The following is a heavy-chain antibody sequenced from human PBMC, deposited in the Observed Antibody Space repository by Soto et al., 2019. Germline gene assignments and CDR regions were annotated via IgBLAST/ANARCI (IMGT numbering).Heavy chain of an antibody. CDR1: GGSVSSGAYY. Sequence: SETLSLTCTVSGGSVSSGAYYWTWIRQRPGKGLEWIGYIYYSGSTYYSPSLKSRLSISLDTSKNQFSLRLSSVTAADTAMYYCARARLRAVYAFDIWRRGTMVTVSS. CDR3: ARARLRAVYAFDI. D-gene: IGHD5-12*01. J-gene: IGHJ3*02. CDR2: IYYSGST. V-gene: IGHV4-31*03.